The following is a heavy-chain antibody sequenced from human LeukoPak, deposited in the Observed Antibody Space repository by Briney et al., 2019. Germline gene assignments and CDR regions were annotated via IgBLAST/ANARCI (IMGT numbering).Heavy chain of an antibody. CDR3: ARDRILTGYDYFDY. D-gene: IGHD3-9*01. CDR2: IWYDGSNK. CDR1: GFTFSSYG. V-gene: IGHV3-33*01. J-gene: IGHJ4*02. Sequence: PGRSLRLSCAASGFTFSSYGMHWVRQAPGKGLEWVAVIWYDGSNKYYADSVKGRFTISRDNSKNTLYLQMNSLRAEDTAVYYCARDRILTGYDYFDYWGQGTLVTVSS.